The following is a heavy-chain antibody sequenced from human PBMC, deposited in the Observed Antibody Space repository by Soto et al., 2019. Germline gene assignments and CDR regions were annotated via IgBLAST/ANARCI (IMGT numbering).Heavy chain of an antibody. V-gene: IGHV2-26*01. J-gene: IGHJ5*02. CDR1: GFSLSNARMG. Sequence: QVTLKESGPVLVKPTETLTLTCTVSGFSLSNARMGVSWIRQPPGKALELLAHIFSNDEKSYSTSLKSRLTISKDTSKSQVVLTMTNMDPVDTATYYCARIFRTYDFWSGYYGPRLDPWGQGTLVTVSS. CDR2: IFSNDEK. CDR3: ARIFRTYDFWSGYYGPRLDP. D-gene: IGHD3-3*01.